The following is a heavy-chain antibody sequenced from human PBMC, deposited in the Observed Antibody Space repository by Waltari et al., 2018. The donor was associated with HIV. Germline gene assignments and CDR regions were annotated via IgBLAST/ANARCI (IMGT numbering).Heavy chain of an antibody. CDR3: VRDSGGYYYNSGYFGSFQY. Sequence: QVQLVPSEAGVWKSGSSVQISCKALGGAFRSYAVHWVRQVPGQGREWLGGIIAIFNTTNYGQKMSGIGSINADDKTTTVFMELRGRKSEDAGIYYCVRDSGGYYYNSGYFGSFQYWGQGTMVTVAS. CDR2: IIAIFNTT. CDR1: GGAFRSYA. D-gene: IGHD3-22*01. V-gene: IGHV1-69*01. J-gene: IGHJ1*01.